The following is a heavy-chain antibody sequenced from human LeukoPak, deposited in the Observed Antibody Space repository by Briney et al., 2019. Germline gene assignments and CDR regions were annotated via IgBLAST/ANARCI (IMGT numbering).Heavy chain of an antibody. D-gene: IGHD2-15*01. J-gene: IGHJ6*02. V-gene: IGHV4-30-4*08. CDR2: IYYSGST. Sequence: SETLSLTCAVYGGSFSGYYWSWIRQPPGKGLEWIGYIYYSGSTYYNPSLKSRVTISVDTSKNQFSLKLSSVTAADTAVYYCARDRVVAGYYYGMDVWGQGTTVTVSS. CDR3: ARDRVVAGYYYGMDV. CDR1: GGSFSGYY.